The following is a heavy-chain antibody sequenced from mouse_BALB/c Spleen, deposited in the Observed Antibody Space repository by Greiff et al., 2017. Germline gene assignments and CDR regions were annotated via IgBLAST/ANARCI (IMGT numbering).Heavy chain of an antibody. CDR1: GYTFTSYW. V-gene: IGHV1S132*01. J-gene: IGHJ4*01. CDR2: IFPGTGTT. CDR3: ARDYGNYNYAMDY. D-gene: IGHD2-1*01. Sequence: QVHVKQSGAELVKPGASVKLSCKTSGYTFTSYWIQWVKQRPGQGLGWIGEIFPGTGTTYYNEKFKGKATLTIDTSSSTAYMQLSSLTSEDSAVYFCARDYGNYNYAMDYWGQGTSVTVSS.